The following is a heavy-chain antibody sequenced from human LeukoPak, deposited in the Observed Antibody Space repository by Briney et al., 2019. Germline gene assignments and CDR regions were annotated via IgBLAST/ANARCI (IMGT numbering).Heavy chain of an antibody. CDR3: AKGDYQIPYFFDY. CDR1: GFTFSSYT. CDR2: ISGNGGDT. Sequence: GGSLRLSCAASGFTFSSYTMSWVRQAPGKGLEWVSSISGNGGDTFDADSVKGRFTISRDNSQNTLYLQLNSLRAEDTAVYYCAKGDYQIPYFFDYWGQGTLVTVSS. D-gene: IGHD2-2*01. J-gene: IGHJ4*02. V-gene: IGHV3-23*01.